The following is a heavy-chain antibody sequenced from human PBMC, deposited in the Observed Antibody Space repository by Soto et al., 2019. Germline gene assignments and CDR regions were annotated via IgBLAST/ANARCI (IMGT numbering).Heavy chain of an antibody. V-gene: IGHV3-23*01. CDR1: GFTFSSYA. Sequence: GGSLRLSCAASGFTFSSYAMSWVRQAPGKGLEWVSAISGSGGSTYYADSVKGRFTISRDNSKNTLYLQMNSLRAEDTAVYYCAKTDCSSTSCYHSHYYYMDVWGKGTTVTVSS. J-gene: IGHJ6*03. CDR3: AKTDCSSTSCYHSHYYYMDV. CDR2: ISGSGGST. D-gene: IGHD2-2*01.